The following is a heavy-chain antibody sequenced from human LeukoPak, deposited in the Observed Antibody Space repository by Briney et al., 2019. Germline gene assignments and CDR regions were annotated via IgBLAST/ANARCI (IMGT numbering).Heavy chain of an antibody. J-gene: IGHJ5*02. Sequence: GRSLRLSCARSGFRFGDYAMHWVRHAPGKGLEWVSGITWNSDDIAYADSVKGRFTISRDNAKNSLFLQMNSLRIEDTALYYCTKDYSSGYVNGFDRWGQGTLVTVSS. V-gene: IGHV3-9*01. CDR1: GFRFGDYA. D-gene: IGHD3-22*01. CDR2: ITWNSDDI. CDR3: TKDYSSGYVNGFDR.